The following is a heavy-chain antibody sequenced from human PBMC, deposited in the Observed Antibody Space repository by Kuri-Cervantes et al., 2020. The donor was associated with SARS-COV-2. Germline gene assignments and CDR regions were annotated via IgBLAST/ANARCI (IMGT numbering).Heavy chain of an antibody. CDR2: IRYDGSNK. CDR1: GFTFSSYG. D-gene: IGHD6-6*01. J-gene: IGHJ4*02. CDR3: ARDPRYSSSWLDY. Sequence: GGSLRLSCAASGFTFSSYGMHWVRQAPGKGLEWVAFIRYDGSNKYYADSVKGRFTISRDNSKNTLYLQMNSLRAEDTAVYYCARDPRYSSSWLDYWGQGTLVTVSS. V-gene: IGHV3-30*02.